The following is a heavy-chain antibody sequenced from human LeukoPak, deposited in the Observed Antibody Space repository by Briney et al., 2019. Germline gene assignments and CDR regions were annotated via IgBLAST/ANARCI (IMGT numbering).Heavy chain of an antibody. CDR2: ISHSGST. V-gene: IGHV4-34*01. J-gene: IGHJ4*02. CDR1: GGSFSGYY. CDR3: ASYDSSGYYYMVEN. Sequence: PSETLSLTCAVYGGSFSGYYWSWIRQPPGKGLEWIGEISHSGSTNYNPSLKSRVTISVDTSKNQFSLKLSSVTAADTAVYYCASYDSSGYYYMVENWGQGNLVTVSS. D-gene: IGHD3-22*01.